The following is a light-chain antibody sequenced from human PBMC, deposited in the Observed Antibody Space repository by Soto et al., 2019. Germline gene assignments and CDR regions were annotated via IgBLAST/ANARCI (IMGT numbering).Light chain of an antibody. CDR1: QSVSGNN. CDR2: GES. J-gene: IGKJ1*01. V-gene: IGKV3-20*01. Sequence: VLTQSPDTLSVSPGERATLSCRASQSVSGNNLAWYQQKPGRPPRLLIYGESSKASGVPDRFSGSGSGTNFTLTINRLEPEDFAVYYCQQCDGTSWTFGQGTKVDLK. CDR3: QQCDGTSWT.